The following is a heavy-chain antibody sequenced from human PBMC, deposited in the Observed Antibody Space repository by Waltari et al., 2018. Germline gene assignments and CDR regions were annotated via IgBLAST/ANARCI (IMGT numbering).Heavy chain of an antibody. CDR3: ATGGWGFYFDY. CDR2: ISTTSTYT. CDR1: GFHFRNYN. Sequence: EEQLVASGGGLVKPGGSLRLSCAGSGFHFRNYNMNWVRQAPGKGREWVSAISTTSTYTHYADSVKGRFTISRDNAKNSLFLQMNSLTTEDTAVYYCATGGWGFYFDYWGQGTLLTVSS. D-gene: IGHD7-27*01. V-gene: IGHV3-21*01. J-gene: IGHJ4*02.